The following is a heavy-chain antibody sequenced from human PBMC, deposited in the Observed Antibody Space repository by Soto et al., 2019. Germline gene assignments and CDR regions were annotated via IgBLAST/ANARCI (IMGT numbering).Heavy chain of an antibody. CDR1: GDSVSSNSAA. V-gene: IGHV6-1*01. CDR2: TYYRSKWYI. D-gene: IGHD1-1*01. J-gene: IGHJ6*03. CDR3: ARGSWDDVTGHYYMDV. Sequence: SQTLSLTCDISGDSVSSNSAAWNWIRQTPSRGLEWLGRTYYRSKWYINYAVSVKSRITVNPDTSKNQFSLQLNSVTPEDTAVYYCARGSWDDVTGHYYMDVWGKGTTVTISS.